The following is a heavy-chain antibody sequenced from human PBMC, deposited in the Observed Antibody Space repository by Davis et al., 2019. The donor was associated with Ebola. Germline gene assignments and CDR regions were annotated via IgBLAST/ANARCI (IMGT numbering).Heavy chain of an antibody. Sequence: ASVKVSCKASGYTLTGYYMHWVRQDPGQGLEWMGRVNPKNGGTKYAQKFHGRVTMTRDTSISTAYMALGRLRSDDTAVYFCAREGNVLVSPASPLGMDVWGQGTTVTVSS. J-gene: IGHJ6*02. CDR3: AREGNVLVSPASPLGMDV. V-gene: IGHV1-2*06. CDR2: VNPKNGGT. CDR1: GYTLTGYY. D-gene: IGHD2-2*01.